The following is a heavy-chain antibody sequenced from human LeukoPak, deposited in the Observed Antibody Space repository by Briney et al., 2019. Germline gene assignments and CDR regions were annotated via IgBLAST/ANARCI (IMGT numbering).Heavy chain of an antibody. J-gene: IGHJ4*02. CDR3: AKSSGTFHNYYFDY. CDR2: ISYSGST. D-gene: IGHD1-1*01. CDR1: GASISSYY. V-gene: IGHV4-59*01. Sequence: PSETLSLTCTVSGASISSYYWSWIRQPPGKGLEWIGYISYSGSTNHNPSLKSRVTISVDTSRNQFSLKLSSVTAADTAVYYCAKSSGTFHNYYFDYWGQGTLVTVSS.